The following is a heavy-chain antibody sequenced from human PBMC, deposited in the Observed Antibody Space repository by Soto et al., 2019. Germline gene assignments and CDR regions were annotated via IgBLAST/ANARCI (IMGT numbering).Heavy chain of an antibody. Sequence: GASVKVSCKASGYTFTSYGISWVRQAPGQGLEGMGWISAYNGNTNYAQKFQGRVTITADKSTSTAYMELSSLRSEDTAVYYCARGDYDFWSGYSRPYYYYGMDVWGQGTTVTVSS. V-gene: IGHV1-18*01. CDR3: ARGDYDFWSGYSRPYYYYGMDV. CDR2: ISAYNGNT. CDR1: GYTFTSYG. D-gene: IGHD3-3*01. J-gene: IGHJ6*02.